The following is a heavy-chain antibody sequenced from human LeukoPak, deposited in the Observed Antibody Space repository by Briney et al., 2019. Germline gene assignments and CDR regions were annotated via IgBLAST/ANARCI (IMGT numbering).Heavy chain of an antibody. Sequence: SETLSLTCTVSGGPISSYYWSWIRQPPGKGLEWIGYIYYSGSTNYNPSLKSRVTISVDTSKNQFSLKLSSVTAADTAVYYCARDLGYYGMDVWGQGTTVTVSS. J-gene: IGHJ6*02. CDR1: GGPISSYY. CDR2: IYYSGST. CDR3: ARDLGYYGMDV. V-gene: IGHV4-59*01.